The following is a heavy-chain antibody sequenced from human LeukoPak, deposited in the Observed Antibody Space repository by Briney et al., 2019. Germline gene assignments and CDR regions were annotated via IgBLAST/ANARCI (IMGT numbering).Heavy chain of an antibody. CDR3: ATDYDILTGFFVQ. CDR2: IIPVLGIP. CDR1: GGTFSSYA. V-gene: IGHV1-69*04. J-gene: IGHJ4*02. D-gene: IGHD3-9*01. Sequence: ASVKVSCKASGGTFSSYAISWVRQAPGQGLEWVGRIIPVLGIPNYAKTFQGRVTITADKSTSTAYMELSSLRSEDTALYYCATDYDILTGFFVQWGQGTLVTVSS.